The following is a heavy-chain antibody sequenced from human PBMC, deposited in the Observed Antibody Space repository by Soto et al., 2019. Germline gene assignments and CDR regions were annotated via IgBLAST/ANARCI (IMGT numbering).Heavy chain of an antibody. V-gene: IGHV3-9*01. CDR3: TKARGITGILTYYFDC. CDR2: ISWNSGSI. CDR1: GFTFDNYA. D-gene: IGHD1-20*01. J-gene: IGHJ4*02. Sequence: PGGSLRLSCAASGFTFDNYAMHWVRQAPGKGLEWVSVISWNSGSIGYADSVKGRFTISRDNAKNSLYLQMNSLRAEDTALYYCTKARGITGILTYYFDCWGQGTQVTVSS.